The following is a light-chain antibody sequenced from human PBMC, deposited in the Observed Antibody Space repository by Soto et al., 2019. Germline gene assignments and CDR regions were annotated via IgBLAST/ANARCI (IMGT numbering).Light chain of an antibody. Sequence: EIVLTQSPATLSLSPGERATLSCGASQSINSNYLAWYQQKPGLAPRLVIYDTSRRAPGIPDRLTGSGSGTDFTLTISRLEPEDSAIYYCQQYGSSPTFGQGTRLRLN. CDR1: QSINSNY. V-gene: IGKV3D-20*01. CDR3: QQYGSSPT. CDR2: DTS. J-gene: IGKJ5*01.